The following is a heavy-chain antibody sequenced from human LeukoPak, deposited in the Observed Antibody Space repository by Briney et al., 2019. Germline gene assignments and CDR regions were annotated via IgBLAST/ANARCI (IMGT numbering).Heavy chain of an antibody. V-gene: IGHV1-18*01. Sequence: ASVKVSCKASGYTFTSYGISWVRQAPGQGLEWMGWISAYNGNTNYAQKLQGRVTMTTDTSTSTAYMDLRSLRSDDTAVYYCARDLVSPEYCSGGRCYSFDYWGQGTLVTVSS. CDR2: ISAYNGNT. CDR3: ARDLVSPEYCSGGRCYSFDY. D-gene: IGHD2-15*01. J-gene: IGHJ4*02. CDR1: GYTFTSYG.